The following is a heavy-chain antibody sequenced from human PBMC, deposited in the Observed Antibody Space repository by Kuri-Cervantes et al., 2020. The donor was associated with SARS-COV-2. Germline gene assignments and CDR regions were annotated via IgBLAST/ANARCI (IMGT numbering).Heavy chain of an antibody. CDR3: ARGQRITMVRGVMGLDY. J-gene: IGHJ4*02. CDR2: INHSGST. D-gene: IGHD3-10*01. V-gene: IGHV4-34*01. CDR1: GGSFSGYY. Sequence: ESLKISCAVYGGSFSGYYWSWIRQPPGKGLEWIGEINHSGSTNYNPSLKSRVTISVDTSKNQFSLKLSSVTAADTAVYYCARGQRITMVRGVMGLDYWGQGTLVTVSS.